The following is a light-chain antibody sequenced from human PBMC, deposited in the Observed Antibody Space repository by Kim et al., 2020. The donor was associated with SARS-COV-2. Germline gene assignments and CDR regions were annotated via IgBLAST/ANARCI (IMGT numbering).Light chain of an antibody. V-gene: IGKV3-15*01. Sequence: EIVMTQSPATLSVSPGERATLSCRASQSVGSNLAWYQQKPGQAPRFLIYGASTRATGIPARFSGSGSGTEFTLTISSLQSEDFAVYYCQQYNNWPPLTFGGGTKVDIK. CDR3: QQYNNWPPLT. J-gene: IGKJ4*01. CDR1: QSVGSN. CDR2: GAS.